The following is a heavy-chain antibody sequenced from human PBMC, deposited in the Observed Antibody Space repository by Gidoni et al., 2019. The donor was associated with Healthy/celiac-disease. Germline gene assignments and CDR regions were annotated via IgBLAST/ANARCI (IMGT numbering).Heavy chain of an antibody. D-gene: IGHD2-21*02. CDR2: IYPGDSDT. CDR1: GYSFTSYR. Sequence: VQLVQPGAEVKTPGDSLKISCKGSGYSFTSYRIGWVRQMPGQGLEWMGIIYPGDSDTRYSPSFQGQVTISADKSISTAYLQWSSLKASDTAMYYCARLPYCGGDCPPPFDYWGQGTLVTVSS. J-gene: IGHJ4*02. CDR3: ARLPYCGGDCPPPFDY. V-gene: IGHV5-51*01.